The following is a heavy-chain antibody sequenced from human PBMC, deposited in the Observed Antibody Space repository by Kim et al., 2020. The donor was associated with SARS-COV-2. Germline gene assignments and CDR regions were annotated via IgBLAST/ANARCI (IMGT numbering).Heavy chain of an antibody. Sequence: GGSLRLSCAASGFTFSSYDMSWVRQAPGKGLEWVSGISGSGGRTYYADSVKGRFTISRDNSKNTLYLQMNSLRAEDTAVYYCAKVLSGSYESRYYYYAMDVWGQGTTVTVSS. V-gene: IGHV3-23*01. J-gene: IGHJ6*02. CDR3: AKVLSGSYESRYYYYAMDV. D-gene: IGHD1-26*01. CDR2: ISGSGGRT. CDR1: GFTFSSYD.